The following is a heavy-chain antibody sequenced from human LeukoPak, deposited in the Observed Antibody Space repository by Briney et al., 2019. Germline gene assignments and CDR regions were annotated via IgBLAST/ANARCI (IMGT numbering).Heavy chain of an antibody. D-gene: IGHD3-22*01. CDR1: GFTVSSNY. CDR3: ASGDRGPCEFDY. CDR2: IYSGGST. J-gene: IGHJ4*02. Sequence: GGSLRLSCAASGFTVSSNYMSCVRQAPGKGLEWVSVIYSGGSTYYADSVKGRFTISRDNSKNTLYLQMNSLRAEDTAVYYCASGDRGPCEFDYWGQGTLVTDSS. V-gene: IGHV3-53*01.